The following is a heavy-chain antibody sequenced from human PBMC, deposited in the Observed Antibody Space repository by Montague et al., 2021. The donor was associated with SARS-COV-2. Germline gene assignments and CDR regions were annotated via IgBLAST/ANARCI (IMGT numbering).Heavy chain of an antibody. V-gene: IGHV4-39*01. CDR1: GGSISSSSCY. D-gene: IGHD3-3*01. CDR3: ARQKMGSVTIFGVVMHDRWLDP. Sequence: SETLSLTCTVSGGSISSSSCYWGWIRQPPGKGLEWIGNIYYSGSTYYXXXLKSRVTISVDTSKNQFSLKLSSVTAADTAVYYCARQKMGSVTIFGVVMHDRWLDPWGQGTLVAVSS. J-gene: IGHJ5*02. CDR2: IYYSGST.